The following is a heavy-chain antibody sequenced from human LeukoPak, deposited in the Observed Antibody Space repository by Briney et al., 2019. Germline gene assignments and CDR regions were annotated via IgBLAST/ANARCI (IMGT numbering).Heavy chain of an antibody. CDR1: GGSISSSDYY. Sequence: SEALSLPSPVSGGSISSSDYYWGWIRPPPGKGLGGIGGIYYGGSTYYNPSLKSRVTISVDTSMNQFSLKLSFVTTADTAVYYCARALGYCSGGSCTRGYNWFDPWGQGTLVTVPS. V-gene: IGHV4-39*01. D-gene: IGHD2-15*01. J-gene: IGHJ5*02. CDR3: ARALGYCSGGSCTRGYNWFDP. CDR2: IYYGGST.